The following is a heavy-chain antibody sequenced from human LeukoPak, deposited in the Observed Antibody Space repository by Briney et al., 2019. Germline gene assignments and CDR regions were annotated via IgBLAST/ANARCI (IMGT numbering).Heavy chain of an antibody. D-gene: IGHD6-19*01. J-gene: IGHJ5*02. Sequence: ASVKVSCKVSGYRLSELSMHWVRQAPGKGLEWMGGLDVEDDEPIYAQKFQGRVIMTEDTSTDTAYMELRSLRSDDTAVYYCARDRLGQWLVAENRRVWFDPWGQGTLVTVSS. CDR2: LDVEDDEP. V-gene: IGHV1-24*01. CDR1: GYRLSELS. CDR3: ARDRLGQWLVAENRRVWFDP.